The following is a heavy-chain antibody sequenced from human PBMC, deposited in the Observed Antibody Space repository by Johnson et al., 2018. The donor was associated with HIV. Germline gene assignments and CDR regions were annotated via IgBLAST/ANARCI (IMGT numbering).Heavy chain of an antibody. V-gene: IGHV3-7*03. J-gene: IGHJ3*02. CDR3: AKDLATANLYDAFDI. CDR1: GFTFSDHY. CDR2: IKQDGSEK. Sequence: VQLVESGGGLVQPGGSLRLSCAASGFTFSDHYMDWVRQAPGKGLEWVANIKQDGSEKYYVDSVKGRFTISRDNSKNTLYLQMNSLRAEDTAVYYCAKDLATANLYDAFDIWGQGTMVTVSS. D-gene: IGHD5-12*01.